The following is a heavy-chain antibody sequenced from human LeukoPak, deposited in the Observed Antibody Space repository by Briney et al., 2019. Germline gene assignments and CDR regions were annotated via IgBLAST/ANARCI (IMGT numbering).Heavy chain of an antibody. Sequence: SETLSLTCAVYGGSFSGYYWSWIRQPPGKGLEWIGSIYYSGSTYYNPSLKSRVTISVDTSKNQFSLKLSSVTAADTAVYYCASTYYDILTGYGGFDYWGQGTLVTVSS. CDR1: GGSFSGYY. CDR2: IYYSGST. V-gene: IGHV4-34*01. J-gene: IGHJ4*02. D-gene: IGHD3-9*01. CDR3: ASTYYDILTGYGGFDY.